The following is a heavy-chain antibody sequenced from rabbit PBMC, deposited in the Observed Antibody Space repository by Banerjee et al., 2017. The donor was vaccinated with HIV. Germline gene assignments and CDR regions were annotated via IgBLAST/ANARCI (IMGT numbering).Heavy chain of an antibody. V-gene: IGHV1S7*01. CDR2: IDPIFGNT. Sequence: PLTETGGGLVQPGGPLKLSCTASGFDLSNYYIQWVRQAPGKGLEWIAYIDPIFGNTYYASWVNGRFTVSSDNAQNTVFLQMTNLTAADTATYFCARDPLAYTDISGYDALWGQGTLVTVS. D-gene: IGHD1-1*01. CDR1: GFDLSNYY. CDR3: ARDPLAYTDISGYDAL. J-gene: IGHJ3*01.